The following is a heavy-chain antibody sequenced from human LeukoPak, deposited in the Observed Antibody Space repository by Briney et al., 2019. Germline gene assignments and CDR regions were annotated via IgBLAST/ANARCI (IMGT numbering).Heavy chain of an antibody. J-gene: IGHJ4*02. CDR3: ARGGGRFGELFLFDY. CDR1: GGTFSSYA. D-gene: IGHD3-10*01. Sequence: SVKVSCKASGGTFSSYAISWVRQAPGQGLEWMGRIIPILGIANYAQKFQGRVTITADKSTSTAYMELSSLRSEDTAVYYCARGGGRFGELFLFDYWGQGTLVTVSS. V-gene: IGHV1-69*04. CDR2: IIPILGIA.